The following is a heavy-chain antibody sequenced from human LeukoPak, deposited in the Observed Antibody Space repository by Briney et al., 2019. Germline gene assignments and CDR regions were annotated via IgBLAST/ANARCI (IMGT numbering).Heavy chain of an antibody. J-gene: IGHJ4*02. CDR2: IYYSGST. Sequence: YPSETLSLTCTVSGGSISSSSYYWGWIRQPPGKGLEWIGSIYYSGSTYYNPSLKSRVTISVDTSKNQFSLKLSSVTAADTAVYYCARDGEGVRGVIISRSTRSPNPFDYWGQGTLVTVSS. CDR3: ARDGEGVRGVIISRSTRSPNPFDY. D-gene: IGHD3-10*01. CDR1: GGSISSSSYY. V-gene: IGHV4-39*07.